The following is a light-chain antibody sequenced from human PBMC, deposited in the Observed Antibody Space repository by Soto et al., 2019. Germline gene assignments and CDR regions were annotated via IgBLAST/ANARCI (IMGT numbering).Light chain of an antibody. Sequence: DIPMTPSPSSLSASVGDRVTIACRASQGIRNYLAWYQQKPGKVPKLLIYAASTLHSGVPSRFSGSGSGTDFTLTISSLQPEDVATYYCQKYNSVPLTFGGGTKVEIK. V-gene: IGKV1-27*01. J-gene: IGKJ4*01. CDR3: QKYNSVPLT. CDR1: QGIRNY. CDR2: AAS.